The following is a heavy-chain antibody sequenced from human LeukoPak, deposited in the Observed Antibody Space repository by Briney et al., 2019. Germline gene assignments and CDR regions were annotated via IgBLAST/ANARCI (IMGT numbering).Heavy chain of an antibody. J-gene: IGHJ5*02. Sequence: GGSQRLSCAASGFTFNSYAMNWVRQAPGKGLEWVSGISGSGGSTYYADSVKGRFTISRDNSKNTLYLQMNSLRAEDTAVYYCAKDFVGATETWGQGTLVTVSS. D-gene: IGHD1-26*01. CDR3: AKDFVGATET. CDR1: GFTFNSYA. CDR2: ISGSGGST. V-gene: IGHV3-23*01.